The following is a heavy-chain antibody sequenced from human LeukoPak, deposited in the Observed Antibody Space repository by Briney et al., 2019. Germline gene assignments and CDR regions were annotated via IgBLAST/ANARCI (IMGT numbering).Heavy chain of an antibody. J-gene: IGHJ4*02. D-gene: IGHD5-18*01. CDR1: GFTFSSYG. Sequence: PGGSLRLSCAASGFTFSSYGMHWVSQAPGKGLEWVAVISYDGSNKYYADSVKGRFTISRDNSKNTLYLQMNSLRAEDTAVYYCVKDFSGYSYGLGDYWGQGTLVTVSS. V-gene: IGHV3-30*18. CDR3: VKDFSGYSYGLGDY. CDR2: ISYDGSNK.